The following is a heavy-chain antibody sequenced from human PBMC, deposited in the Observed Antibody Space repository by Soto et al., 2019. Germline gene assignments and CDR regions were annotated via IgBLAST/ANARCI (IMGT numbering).Heavy chain of an antibody. CDR3: AKVVGTVTTSRRGYYYYGMDV. V-gene: IGHV3-30*18. Sequence: PGGSLRLSCAASGFTFSSYGMHWVRQAPGKGLEWVAVISYDGSNKYYADSVKGRFTISRDNSKNTLYLQMNSLRAEDTAVYYCAKVVGTVTTSRRGYYYYGMDVWGQGTTVTVSS. J-gene: IGHJ6*02. CDR2: ISYDGSNK. CDR1: GFTFSSYG. D-gene: IGHD4-4*01.